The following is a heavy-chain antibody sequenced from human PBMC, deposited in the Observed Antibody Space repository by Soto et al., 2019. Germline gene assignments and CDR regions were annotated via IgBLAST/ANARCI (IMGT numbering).Heavy chain of an antibody. Sequence: QVQLMESGGGVVQPGRSLRLSCAASGFTFSSYAMHWVRQAPGKGLEWVAVISYDGNNKYYADSVKGRFTISRDNSKNTLYLQMNRLRAEDTAVYYCAKDAADWGQGTLVTVSS. V-gene: IGHV3-30-3*01. CDR1: GFTFSSYA. CDR3: AKDAAD. D-gene: IGHD6-25*01. J-gene: IGHJ4*02. CDR2: ISYDGNNK.